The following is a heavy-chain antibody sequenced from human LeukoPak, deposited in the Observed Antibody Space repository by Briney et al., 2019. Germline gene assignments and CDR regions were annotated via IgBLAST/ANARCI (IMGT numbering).Heavy chain of an antibody. CDR2: ISAYNGNT. CDR1: GYTFTSYG. Sequence: GASVKVSCKASGYTFTSYGISWVRQAPGQGLEWMGWISAYNGNTNYAQKLQGRVTMTTDTSTSTAYMELRSLRSDDTAVYYCARVAAARPPYYYYYMDVWGKGTTVTVSS. D-gene: IGHD6-6*01. CDR3: ARVAAARPPYYYYYMDV. J-gene: IGHJ6*03. V-gene: IGHV1-18*01.